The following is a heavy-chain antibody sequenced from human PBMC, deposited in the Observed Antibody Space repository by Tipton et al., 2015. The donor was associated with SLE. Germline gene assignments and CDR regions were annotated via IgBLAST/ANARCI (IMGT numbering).Heavy chain of an antibody. CDR3: AIRGSGWYGWFDP. CDR1: GGSISSSSYY. J-gene: IGHJ5*02. CDR2: IYYSGST. Sequence: TLSLTCTVSGGSISSSSYYWGWIRQPPGKGLEWIGSIYYSGSTYYNPSLKSRVTISVDTSKNQFSLKLSSVTAADTAVYYCAIRGSGWYGWFDPWGQGTLVTVSS. D-gene: IGHD6-19*01. V-gene: IGHV4-39*07.